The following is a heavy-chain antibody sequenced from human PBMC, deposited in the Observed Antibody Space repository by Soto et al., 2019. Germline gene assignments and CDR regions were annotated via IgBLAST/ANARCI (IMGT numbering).Heavy chain of an antibody. D-gene: IGHD1-7*01. CDR3: ARRTTGTTLGFDY. CDR2: IYYSGST. Sequence: PSETLSLTCTVSGDSISSSCFYWGWIRQPPGKGLEWIGNIYYSGSTNYNPSLKSRVTISVDTSKNQFSLKLSSVTAADTAVYYCARRTTGTTLGFDYWGQGTLVTVSS. CDR1: GDSISSSCFY. J-gene: IGHJ4*02. V-gene: IGHV4-39*07.